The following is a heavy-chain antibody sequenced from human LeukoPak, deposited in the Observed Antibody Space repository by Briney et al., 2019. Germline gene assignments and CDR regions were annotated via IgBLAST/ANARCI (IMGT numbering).Heavy chain of an antibody. D-gene: IGHD1-26*01. CDR1: GYTFTSYG. CDR2: ISAYNGST. CDR3: ARDRIGGATFDY. V-gene: IGHV1-18*01. Sequence: ASVKVSCKASGYTFTSYGISWVRQAPGQGLEWMGWISAYNGSTNYAQKPQGRVTMTTDTSTSTAYMELRSLRSDDTAVYYCARDRIGGATFDYWGQGTLVTVSS. J-gene: IGHJ4*02.